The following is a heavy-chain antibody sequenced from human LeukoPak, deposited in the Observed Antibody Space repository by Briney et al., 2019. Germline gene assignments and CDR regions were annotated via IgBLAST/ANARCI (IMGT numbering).Heavy chain of an antibody. V-gene: IGHV3-43D*03. Sequence: GGSLRLSCAASGFTFSSYSMNWVRQAPGKGLEWVSLISWDGGSTYYADSVKGRFTISRDNSKNSLYLQMNSLRAEDTALYYCAKDMGPITMVRGVEYYYYYYYYMDVWGKGTTVTVSS. J-gene: IGHJ6*03. D-gene: IGHD3-10*01. CDR2: ISWDGGST. CDR1: GFTFSSYS. CDR3: AKDMGPITMVRGVEYYYYYYYYMDV.